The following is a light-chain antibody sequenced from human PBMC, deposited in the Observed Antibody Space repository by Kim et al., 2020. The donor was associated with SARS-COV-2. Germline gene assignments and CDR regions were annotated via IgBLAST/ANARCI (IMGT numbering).Light chain of an antibody. CDR2: DAS. Sequence: EIVMTQSPATLSVSPGERATLSCRASQSVNSNLAWYQQKPGQAPRLLIYDASTRATGVPARFSGSGSGTEFSLTISSLQSEDFAVYYCQQYNNRPPWTFGQGTKVDIK. CDR3: QQYNNRPPWT. J-gene: IGKJ1*01. V-gene: IGKV3-15*01. CDR1: QSVNSN.